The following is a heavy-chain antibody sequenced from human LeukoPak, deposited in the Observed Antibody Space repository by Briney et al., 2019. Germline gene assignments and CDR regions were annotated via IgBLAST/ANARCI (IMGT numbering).Heavy chain of an antibody. Sequence: GGSLRLSCAASGFTFSNYWMTWVRQAPGEGLEWVSVISGGGGTTYYGDSVKGRFTISRDNSKNTLFLQMNSLRVEDTATYYCVKRATVTTRPNFDYWGQGTVVTVSS. J-gene: IGHJ4*02. V-gene: IGHV3-23*01. CDR2: ISGGGGTT. CDR1: GFTFSNYW. CDR3: VKRATVTTRPNFDY. D-gene: IGHD4-17*01.